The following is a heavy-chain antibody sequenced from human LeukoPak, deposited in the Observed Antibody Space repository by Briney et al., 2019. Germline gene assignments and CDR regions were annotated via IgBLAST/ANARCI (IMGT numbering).Heavy chain of an antibody. J-gene: IGHJ1*01. D-gene: IGHD3-16*01. CDR2: ITGSSTTI. Sequence: GGSLRLSCAASGFTFSHYNMNWIRQAPGKGLEWVSYITGSSTTIYYTDPVKGRFTISRDNSKNTQSLQMNSLRAEDTAVYYCAKDDDWGRYKHWGQGTLVTVSS. CDR1: GFTFSHYN. CDR3: AKDDDWGRYKH. V-gene: IGHV3-48*01.